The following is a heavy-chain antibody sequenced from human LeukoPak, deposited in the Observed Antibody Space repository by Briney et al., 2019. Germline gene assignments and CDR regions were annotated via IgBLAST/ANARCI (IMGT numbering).Heavy chain of an antibody. V-gene: IGHV1-69*05. CDR3: ARDSDHSTSGYYYMDV. D-gene: IGHD5/OR15-5a*01. Sequence: GASVKVSCKASGGTFSSYAISWVRQAPGQGLEWMGGIIPIFGTANYAQKFQGRVTITTDESTSTAYMELSSLRSEDTAAYYCARDSDHSTSGYYYMDVWGKGTTVTVSS. CDR1: GGTFSSYA. J-gene: IGHJ6*03. CDR2: IIPIFGTA.